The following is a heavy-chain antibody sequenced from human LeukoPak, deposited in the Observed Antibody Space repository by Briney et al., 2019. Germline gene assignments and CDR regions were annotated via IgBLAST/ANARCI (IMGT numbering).Heavy chain of an antibody. CDR2: IYPGDSDT. Sequence: GESLKISCKGSGYSFTSYWIGWVRQMPGKGLEWMGIIYPGDSDTIYSPSFQGQVTISADKSISTAYLQRSSLNASDTAMYYCARDLIPAGTRGFDSWGQGTLVTVSS. V-gene: IGHV5-51*01. J-gene: IGHJ4*02. D-gene: IGHD6-13*01. CDR3: ARDLIPAGTRGFDS. CDR1: GYSFTSYW.